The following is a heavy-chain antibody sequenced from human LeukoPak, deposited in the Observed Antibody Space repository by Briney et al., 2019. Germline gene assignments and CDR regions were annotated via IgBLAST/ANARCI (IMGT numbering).Heavy chain of an antibody. V-gene: IGHV3-13*03. Sequence: GGSLRLSCAACGFTFSSYDMHWVRHATGKGLEWVSAIGTAGDTYYPGSVKGQFTISRENAKNSLYLQMNSLRAGDTAVYYCANHSSSWPFDYWGQGTLVTVSS. D-gene: IGHD6-13*01. J-gene: IGHJ4*02. CDR3: ANHSSSWPFDY. CDR1: GFTFSSYD. CDR2: IGTAGDT.